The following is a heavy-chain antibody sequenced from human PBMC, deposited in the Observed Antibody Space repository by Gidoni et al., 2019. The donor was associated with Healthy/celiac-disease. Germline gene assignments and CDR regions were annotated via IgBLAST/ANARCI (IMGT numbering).Heavy chain of an antibody. Sequence: QVQLVESGGGVVQPGRSLRLSCAASGFTFSSYAMHWVRQAPGKGLEWVAVISYDGSNKYYADSVKGRFTISRDNSKNTLYLQMNSLRAEDTAVYYCARVIGAAMGDAFDIWGQGTMVTVSS. V-gene: IGHV3-30-3*01. J-gene: IGHJ3*02. CDR3: ARVIGAAMGDAFDI. D-gene: IGHD2-2*01. CDR1: GFTFSSYA. CDR2: ISYDGSNK.